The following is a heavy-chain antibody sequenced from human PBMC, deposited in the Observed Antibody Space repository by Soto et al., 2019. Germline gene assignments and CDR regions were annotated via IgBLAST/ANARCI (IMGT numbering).Heavy chain of an antibody. D-gene: IGHD6-19*01. CDR3: AKGRGWLAERYYYGMDV. J-gene: IGHJ6*02. CDR2: ISYDGSNK. CDR1: GFTFSSYG. V-gene: IGHV3-30*18. Sequence: QVQLVESGGGVVQPGRSLRLSCAASGFTFSSYGMHWVRQAPGKGLEWVAVISYDGSNKYYADSVKGRFTISRDNSKKPLYQQMNSLRAEDTAVYYCAKGRGWLAERYYYGMDVWGQGTTVTVSS.